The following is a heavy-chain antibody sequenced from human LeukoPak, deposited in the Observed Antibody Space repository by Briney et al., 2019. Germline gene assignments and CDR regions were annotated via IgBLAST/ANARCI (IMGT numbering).Heavy chain of an antibody. CDR2: ISYDGSNK. CDR3: AKVYCSSTSCYGMDV. J-gene: IGHJ6*04. Sequence: PGGSLRLSRAASGFTFSSYGMHWVRQAPGKGLEWVAVISYDGSNKYYADSVKGRFTISRDNSKNTLYLQMNSLRAEDTAVYYCAKVYCSSTSCYGMDVWGKGTTVAVSS. V-gene: IGHV3-30*18. D-gene: IGHD2-2*01. CDR1: GFTFSSYG.